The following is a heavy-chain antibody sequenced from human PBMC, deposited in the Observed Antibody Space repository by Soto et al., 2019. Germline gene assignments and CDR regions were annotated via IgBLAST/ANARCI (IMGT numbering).Heavy chain of an antibody. V-gene: IGHV3-23*01. CDR3: AKDRAPTDYGSGSAG. Sequence: EVQLLESGGDLVQPGGSLRLSCATSGFTFSSYGLSWVRQAPGKGLEWVSGIGDSGDNTYYADSVKGRFTIFRDNSKNTLYLQMNSLRADDTAVYYCAKDRAPTDYGSGSAGWGQGTRVSVSS. CDR2: IGDSGDNT. J-gene: IGHJ4*02. CDR1: GFTFSSYG. D-gene: IGHD3-10*01.